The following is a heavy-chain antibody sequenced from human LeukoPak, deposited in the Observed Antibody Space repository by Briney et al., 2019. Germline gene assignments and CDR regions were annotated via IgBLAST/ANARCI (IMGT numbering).Heavy chain of an antibody. J-gene: IGHJ3*02. D-gene: IGHD3-22*01. CDR1: GYTFTSYD. V-gene: IGHV1-69*13. CDR3: ASGRVYDSSGLDAFDI. CDR2: IIPIFGTA. Sequence: SAKVSCKASGYTFTSYDINWVRQAPGQGLEWMGGIIPIFGTANYAQKFQGRVTITADESTSTAYMELSSLRSEDTAVYYCASGRVYDSSGLDAFDIWGQGTMVTVSS.